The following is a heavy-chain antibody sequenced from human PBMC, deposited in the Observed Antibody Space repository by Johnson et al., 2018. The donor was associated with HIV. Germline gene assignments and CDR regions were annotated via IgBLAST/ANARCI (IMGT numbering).Heavy chain of an antibody. CDR3: AKDSVFNYYDSSGYYGGAFDI. CDR2: IDTAGDT. D-gene: IGHD3-22*01. Sequence: VQLVESGGGLVQPGGSLRLSCAASGFTLSSYDMHWVRQATGKGLEWVSEIDTAGDTYYPGSVKGRFTTSRENAKNSLYLQMNSLRAGDTAVYYCAKDSVFNYYDSSGYYGGAFDIWGQGTVVIVSS. J-gene: IGHJ3*02. CDR1: GFTLSSYD. V-gene: IGHV3-13*01.